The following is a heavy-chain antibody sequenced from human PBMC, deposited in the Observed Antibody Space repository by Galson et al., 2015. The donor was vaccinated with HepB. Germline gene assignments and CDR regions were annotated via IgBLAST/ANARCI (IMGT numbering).Heavy chain of an antibody. CDR1: GYTFTSYG. Sequence: SVKVSCKASGYTFTSYGISWVRQAPGQGLEWMGWISAYNGNTNYAQKLQGRVTMTTDTSTSTVYMELRSLRSDDTAVYYCAKVAIVGATHGSFDYWGQGTLVTVSS. D-gene: IGHD1-26*01. CDR2: ISAYNGNT. J-gene: IGHJ4*02. V-gene: IGHV1-18*01. CDR3: AKVAIVGATHGSFDY.